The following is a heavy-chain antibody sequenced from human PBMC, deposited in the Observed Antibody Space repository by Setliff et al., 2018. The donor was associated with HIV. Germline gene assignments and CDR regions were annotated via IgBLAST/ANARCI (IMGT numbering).Heavy chain of an antibody. Sequence: ASVKVSCKASGHTSTTDDINWVRQATGQGLEWMGWMNPNSGNTGYAQKFKGRFTMTRNTSMSTAYMELISLTYEDTAVYYCARGDTPSYYYYYYMDVWGKGTTVTVSS. CDR1: GHTSTTDD. J-gene: IGHJ6*03. D-gene: IGHD2-15*01. V-gene: IGHV1-8*01. CDR3: ARGDTPSYYYYYYMDV. CDR2: MNPNSGNT.